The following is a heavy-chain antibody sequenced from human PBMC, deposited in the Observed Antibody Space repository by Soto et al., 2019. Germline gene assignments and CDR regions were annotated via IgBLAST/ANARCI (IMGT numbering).Heavy chain of an antibody. D-gene: IGHD3-3*01. V-gene: IGHV3-30*18. Sequence: QVQLVESGGGVVQPGRSLRLSCAASGFSFSSYGMHWVRQAPGKGLEWVAVLSYDGSNKYYADSVKGRFTISRDNAKNTLHLQMNSLRAEDTAVYYCAQLDSGGWRGYSDYWGQGTLVTVSS. J-gene: IGHJ4*02. CDR1: GFSFSSYG. CDR2: LSYDGSNK. CDR3: AQLDSGGWRGYSDY.